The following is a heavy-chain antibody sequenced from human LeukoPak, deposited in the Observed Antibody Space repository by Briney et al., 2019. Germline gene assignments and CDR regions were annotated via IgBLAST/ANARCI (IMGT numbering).Heavy chain of an antibody. V-gene: IGHV3-7*03. J-gene: IGHJ4*02. CDR1: GFTFREYW. CDR2: INQDGSAN. CDR3: ARDPDLYSTGWFYFDF. Sequence: PGGSLRLSCAASGFTFREYWMTWVRQPPGKGLEWVANINQDGSANFYVDSVKGRFTISRDDAKNSLYLQMNSLRAEDTAVYYCARDPDLYSTGWFYFDFWGQGTLVTVSS. D-gene: IGHD6-19*01.